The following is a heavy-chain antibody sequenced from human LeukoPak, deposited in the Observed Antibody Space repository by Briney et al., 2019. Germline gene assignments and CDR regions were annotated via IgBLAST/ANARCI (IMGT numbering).Heavy chain of an antibody. CDR2: INQDATEK. V-gene: IGHV3-7*04. J-gene: IGHJ4*02. CDR3: AGGALDY. CDR1: GFTFSHYR. Sequence: PGGSLRLSCAASGFTFSHYRMSWVRQAPGKGLEWMAIINQDATEKHYADSVKGRFTISRDNTKYSLYLQMNSLRAEDTAVYYCAGGALDYWGQGTLVAVSS.